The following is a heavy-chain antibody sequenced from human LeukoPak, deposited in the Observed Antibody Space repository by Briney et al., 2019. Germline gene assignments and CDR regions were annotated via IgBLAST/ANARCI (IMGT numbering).Heavy chain of an antibody. D-gene: IGHD1-26*01. V-gene: IGHV5-51*01. J-gene: IGHJ6*03. CDR2: IYLGDSDT. Sequence: GESLKISCKGSGYSFPNYWIAWVRQMPGKGLEWMGIIYLGDSDTRYSPSFQGQVTISADKSITTAYLQWSSLKASDTAMYYCARTGATGYYYYYMDVWGKGTTVTVSS. CDR3: ARTGATGYYYYYMDV. CDR1: GYSFPNYW.